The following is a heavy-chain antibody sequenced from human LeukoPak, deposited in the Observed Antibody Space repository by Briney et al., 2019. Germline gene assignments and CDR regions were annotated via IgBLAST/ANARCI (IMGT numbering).Heavy chain of an antibody. CDR2: INHSGST. CDR3: ARVTRGYSYGYYYYYYMDV. D-gene: IGHD5-18*01. Sequence: SETLSLTCAVYGGSFSGYYWSWIRQPPGKGLEWIGEINHSGSTNYNPSLKSRVTISVDTSKNQFSLKLSSVTAADTAVYYCARVTRGYSYGYYYYYYMDVWGKGTTVTVSS. CDR1: GGSFSGYY. J-gene: IGHJ6*03. V-gene: IGHV4-34*01.